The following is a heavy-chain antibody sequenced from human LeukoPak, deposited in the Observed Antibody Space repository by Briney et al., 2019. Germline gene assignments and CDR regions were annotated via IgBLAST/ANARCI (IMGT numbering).Heavy chain of an antibody. V-gene: IGHV1-2*02. CDR3: AREATVVAVCTAGINFDY. D-gene: IGHD6-13*01. CDR2: INPNNGGT. J-gene: IGHJ4*02. Sequence: ASVKVSCKASGYTFTGHYMHWVRQAPGQGLEWMGWINPNNGGTHYAQNFQGRVTMTRDTSINTAFMELSRLKSDDTAIYYCAREATVVAVCTAGINFDYWGQGTLVTVSS. CDR1: GYTFTGHY.